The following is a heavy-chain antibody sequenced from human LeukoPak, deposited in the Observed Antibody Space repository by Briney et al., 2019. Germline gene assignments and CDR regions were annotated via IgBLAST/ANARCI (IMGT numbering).Heavy chain of an antibody. D-gene: IGHD1-1*01. J-gene: IGHJ4*02. CDR3: ARRRTGTKQTRIDY. V-gene: IGHV4-61*02. CDR2: IYTSGST. Sequence: SETLSLTCTVSGGSINSGSYYWSWIRQPAGKGLEWIGRIYTSGSTNYNPSLKSRVTMSVDTSKNQFSLKLSSVTAADTAVYYCARRRTGTKQTRIDYWGQGTLVTVSS. CDR1: GGSINSGSYY.